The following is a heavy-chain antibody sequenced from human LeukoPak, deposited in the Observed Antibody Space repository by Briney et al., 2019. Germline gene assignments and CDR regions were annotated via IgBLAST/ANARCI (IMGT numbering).Heavy chain of an antibody. J-gene: IGHJ4*02. V-gene: IGHV3-48*04. Sequence: GGSLRLSCAASGFMFSDYSMNWVRQAPGKGLEWISYVGISSGNTKYADSVKGRFTISGDSAKNSVYLQMNNPRVEDTALYYCARDHNYAFDNWGQGTLVTVSS. CDR2: VGISSGNT. CDR1: GFMFSDYS. CDR3: ARDHNYAFDN. D-gene: IGHD4-11*01.